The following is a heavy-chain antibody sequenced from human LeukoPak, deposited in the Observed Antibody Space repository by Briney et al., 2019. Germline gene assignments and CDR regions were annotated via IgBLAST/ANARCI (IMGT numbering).Heavy chain of an antibody. Sequence: SETLSLTCAVSGGSISSGGYSWSWIRQPPGKGLEWIGYIYHSGSTYYNPSLKSRVTISVDRSKNQFSLKPSSVTAADTAVYYCARTYYYGSGSYPYFDYWGQGTLVTVSS. V-gene: IGHV4-30-2*01. D-gene: IGHD3-10*01. CDR2: IYHSGST. CDR1: GGSISSGGYS. J-gene: IGHJ4*02. CDR3: ARTYYYGSGSYPYFDY.